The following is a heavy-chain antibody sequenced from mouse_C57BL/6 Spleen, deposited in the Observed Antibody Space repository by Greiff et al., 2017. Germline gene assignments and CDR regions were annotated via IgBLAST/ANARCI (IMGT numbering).Heavy chain of an antibody. Sequence: DVKLVESGGGLVKPGGSLKLSCAASGFTFSSYAMSWVRQTPEKRLEWVATISDGGSYTYYPDNVKGRFTISRDNAKNNLYLQMSHLKSEDTAMYYCARGFITTVVAASHWYFDVWGTGTAVTVSS. J-gene: IGHJ1*03. CDR1: GFTFSSYA. D-gene: IGHD1-1*01. V-gene: IGHV5-4*03. CDR3: ARGFITTVVAASHWYFDV. CDR2: ISDGGSYT.